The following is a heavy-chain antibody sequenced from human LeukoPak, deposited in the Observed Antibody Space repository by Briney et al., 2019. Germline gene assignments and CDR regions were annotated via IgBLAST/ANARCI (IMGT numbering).Heavy chain of an antibody. CDR3: AKGAWAADGPMGNNFAS. J-gene: IGHJ4*02. CDR1: GFIFSSYG. V-gene: IGHV3-30*18. Sequence: GGSLRLSCEASGFIFSSYGFHWVRQAPGKGLEWVTLISYDGRNQYYGQSVKGRFTISRDNSNNTLTLHMNSLRIEDTSIYFCAKGAWAADGPMGNNFASWGQGSLVTVSS. D-gene: IGHD6-13*01. CDR2: ISYDGRNQ.